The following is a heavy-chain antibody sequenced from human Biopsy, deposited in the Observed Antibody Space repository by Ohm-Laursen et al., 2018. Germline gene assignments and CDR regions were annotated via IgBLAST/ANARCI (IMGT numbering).Heavy chain of an antibody. D-gene: IGHD2-15*01. CDR2: LSGSGGTT. J-gene: IGHJ4*02. CDR3: AKTFHGSCFLYDY. Sequence: SLRLSCTASGFTFSSYGMSWVRQAPGKGLEWVSVLSGSGGTTYYADSVKGRFTISRDNSKNTLYLQMNSLTAEDTAVYYCAKTFHGSCFLYDYWGQGTLVTVSS. V-gene: IGHV3-23*01. CDR1: GFTFSSYG.